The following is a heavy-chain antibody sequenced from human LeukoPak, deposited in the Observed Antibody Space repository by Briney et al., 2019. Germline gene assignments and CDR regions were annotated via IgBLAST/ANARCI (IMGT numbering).Heavy chain of an antibody. CDR3: ARDSRVITGTPEDAFDI. CDR1: GFTFSSYA. J-gene: IGHJ3*02. CDR2: ISYDGSNK. V-gene: IGHV3-30-3*01. Sequence: SGGSLRLSCAASGFTFSSYAMHWVRQAPGKGLEWVAVISYDGSNKYYADSVKGRFTISRDNSKNTLYLQMNSLRAEDTAVYYCARDSRVITGTPEDAFDIWGQGTMVTVSS. D-gene: IGHD1-20*01.